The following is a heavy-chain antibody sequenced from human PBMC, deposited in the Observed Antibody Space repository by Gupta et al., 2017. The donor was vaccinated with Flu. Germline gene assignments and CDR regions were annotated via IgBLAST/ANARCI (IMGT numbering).Heavy chain of an antibody. J-gene: IGHJ6*02. V-gene: IGHV4-31*03. Sequence: QVQLQESGPGLVKTSQTLSLTCTVSGGSVSSGGYYWSWIRQHPGKGLEWIGCIYYSGVTHYSPSLKGRVTISLDTSKNQFSLSLTSLTAADTAVYYCASYILTDTENDYYYYDMDVWGQGTTVTVSS. D-gene: IGHD3-9*01. CDR3: ASYILTDTENDYYYYDMDV. CDR1: GGSVSSGGYY. CDR2: IYYSGVT.